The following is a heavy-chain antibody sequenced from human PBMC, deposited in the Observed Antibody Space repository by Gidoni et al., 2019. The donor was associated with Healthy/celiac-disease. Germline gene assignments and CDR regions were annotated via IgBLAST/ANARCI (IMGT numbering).Heavy chain of an antibody. J-gene: IGHJ4*02. D-gene: IGHD1-26*01. V-gene: IGHV4-59*01. CDR2: IYYSGST. CDR1: GGSISSYY. CDR3: ARESGSYYRVLDY. Sequence: QVQLQESGPGLVKPSETLSLTCTASGGSISSYYWSWIRQPPGKGLEWIGYIYYSGSTNYNPSLKSRVTISVDTSKNQFSLKLSSVTAADTAVYYCARESGSYYRVLDYWGQGTLVTVSS.